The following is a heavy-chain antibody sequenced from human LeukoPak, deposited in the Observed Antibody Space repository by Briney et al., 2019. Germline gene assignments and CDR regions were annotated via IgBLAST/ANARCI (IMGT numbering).Heavy chain of an antibody. CDR3: TRVAAAATNYYYYYMDV. Sequence: GGSLRLSCAASGFTFSDYYMSWFRQAPGKGLEWVGFIRSKAYGGTTEYAASVKGRFTISRDDSKSIAYLQINSLKTEDTAVYYCTRVAAAATNYYYYYMDVWGKGTTVTVSS. D-gene: IGHD6-13*01. J-gene: IGHJ6*03. V-gene: IGHV3-49*03. CDR1: GFTFSDYY. CDR2: IRSKAYGGTT.